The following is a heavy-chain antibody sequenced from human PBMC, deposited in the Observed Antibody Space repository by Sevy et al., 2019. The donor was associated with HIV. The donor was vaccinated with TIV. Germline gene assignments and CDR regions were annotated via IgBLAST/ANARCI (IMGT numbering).Heavy chain of an antibody. CDR2: ISYDGSNK. V-gene: IGHV3-30-3*01. D-gene: IGHD3-16*02. CDR1: GFTFSSYA. J-gene: IGHJ4*02. CDR3: ASGSDDYVWGSYRAVDY. Sequence: GGSLRLSCAASGFTFSSYAMHWVRQAPGKGLEWVAVISYDGSNKYYADSVKGRFTISRDNSKNTLYLQMNSLRAEDTAVYYCASGSDDYVWGSYRAVDYWGQGTLVTVSS.